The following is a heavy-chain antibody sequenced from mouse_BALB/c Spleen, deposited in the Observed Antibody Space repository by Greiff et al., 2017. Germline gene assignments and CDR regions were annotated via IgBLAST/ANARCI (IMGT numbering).Heavy chain of an antibody. CDR1: GFTFSSYT. CDR2: ISSGGSYT. CDR3: TRHAFAY. Sequence: EVQVVESGGGLVKPGGSLKLSCAASGFTFSSYTMSWVRQTPEKRLEWVATISSGGSYTYYPDSVKGRFTISRDNAKNTLYLQMSSLKSEDTAMYYCTRHAFAYWGQGTLVTVSA. J-gene: IGHJ3*01. V-gene: IGHV5-6-4*01.